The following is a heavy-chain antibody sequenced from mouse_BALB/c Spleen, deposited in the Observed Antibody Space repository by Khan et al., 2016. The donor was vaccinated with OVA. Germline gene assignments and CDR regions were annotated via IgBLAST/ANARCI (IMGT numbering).Heavy chain of an antibody. CDR3: ARTTYNYAFAY. V-gene: IGHV3-8*02. D-gene: IGHD1-3*01. J-gene: IGHJ3*01. CDR1: GDSITSGF. Sequence: EVQLQESGPSLVQPSQTLSLTCSVTGDSITSGFWSWVRKFPGNKLEYMGYMIYSGYTYYNPSLKGRFSITRHTSKNQYYLQLSSVTTEDTATYYCARTTYNYAFAYWDQGALVTVSA. CDR2: MIYSGYT.